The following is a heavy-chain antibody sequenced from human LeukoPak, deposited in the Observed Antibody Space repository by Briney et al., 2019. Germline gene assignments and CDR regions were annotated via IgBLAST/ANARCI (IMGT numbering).Heavy chain of an antibody. J-gene: IGHJ6*03. Sequence: PSETLSLTCAVSGYSNRSGYYWGWIRQPPGKGLEWIGSIYHSGSTYYNPSLKSRVTISVDTSKNQFSLKLSSVTAADTAVYYCARHTYYYDSSGYYYFDYMDVWGKGTTVTVSS. CDR3: ARHTYYYDSSGYYYFDYMDV. V-gene: IGHV4-38-2*01. CDR1: GYSNRSGYY. D-gene: IGHD3-22*01. CDR2: IYHSGST.